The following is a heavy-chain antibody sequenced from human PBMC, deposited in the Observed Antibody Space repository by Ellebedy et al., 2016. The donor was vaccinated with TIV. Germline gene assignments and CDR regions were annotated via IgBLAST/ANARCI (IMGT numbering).Heavy chain of an antibody. V-gene: IGHV1-69*13. CDR2: VFPIIGAV. Sequence: AASVKVSCKASGDILSSYAISWVRQAPGQGREWMGGVFPIIGAVNYAQDFQGRVTITADAFTYTSHMLLSNLRSDDTAIYCCVRIEDGGWALDHWGQGTLVTVSS. J-gene: IGHJ4*02. CDR1: GDILSSYA. D-gene: IGHD6-19*01. CDR3: VRIEDGGWALDH.